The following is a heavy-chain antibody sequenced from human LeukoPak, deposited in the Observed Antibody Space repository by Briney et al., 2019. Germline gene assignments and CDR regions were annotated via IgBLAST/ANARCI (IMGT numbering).Heavy chain of an antibody. CDR2: IKEDGSEK. J-gene: IGHJ4*02. Sequence: PGGSLRLSCAAPGFTFNTYWMSWVRQAPGKGLEWVANIKEDGSEKYYVDFVKGRFTISRDNAKNSLYLQMNCLRVEDTAVYYCARQTYCYDSSGYYFDYWGQGTLVTVSS. V-gene: IGHV3-7*05. CDR3: ARQTYCYDSSGYYFDY. D-gene: IGHD3-22*01. CDR1: GFTFNTYW.